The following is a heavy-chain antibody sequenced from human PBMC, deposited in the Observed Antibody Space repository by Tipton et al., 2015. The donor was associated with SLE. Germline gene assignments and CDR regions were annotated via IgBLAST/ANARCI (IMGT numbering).Heavy chain of an antibody. CDR1: GFTFNTYA. V-gene: IGHV3-23*01. Sequence: GSLRLSCVASGFTFNTYAMSWVRQTPGKGLEWVPAISGSGGSTYYADSVKGRFTISRDNSKNTLYLQMNSLRAEDTAVYYCAKPSRDGYWGQGTLVTVSS. J-gene: IGHJ4*02. CDR2: ISGSGGST. D-gene: IGHD5-24*01. CDR3: AKPSRDGY.